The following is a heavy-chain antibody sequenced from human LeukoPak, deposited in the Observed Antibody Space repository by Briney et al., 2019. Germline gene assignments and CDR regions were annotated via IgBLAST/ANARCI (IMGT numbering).Heavy chain of an antibody. CDR1: GVSISSYY. Sequence: PSETLSFTCTGYGVSISSYYWSWIRQPPGKGLEWIANIYHTGSTNYNSSVSSRVTISIDTAKNQFSLKLTSVTAADTAVYYCARRGRNSSGWQDYLWGQGTLVTVSS. D-gene: IGHD6-25*01. J-gene: IGHJ4*02. CDR3: ARRGRNSSGWQDYL. V-gene: IGHV4-59*01. CDR2: IYHTGST.